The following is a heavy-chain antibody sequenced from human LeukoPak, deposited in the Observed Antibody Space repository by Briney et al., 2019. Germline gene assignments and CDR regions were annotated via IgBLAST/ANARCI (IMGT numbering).Heavy chain of an antibody. Sequence: SVNVSCKASGGTFSSYAISWVRQAPGQGLEWMGGIIPIFATANYAQKFQGRVTITADESTSTAYMELSSLRSEDTAVYYCARGPITTRSHFDYWGQGTLVTVSS. D-gene: IGHD3-22*01. J-gene: IGHJ4*02. CDR1: GGTFSSYA. CDR3: ARGPITTRSHFDY. V-gene: IGHV1-69*01. CDR2: IIPIFATA.